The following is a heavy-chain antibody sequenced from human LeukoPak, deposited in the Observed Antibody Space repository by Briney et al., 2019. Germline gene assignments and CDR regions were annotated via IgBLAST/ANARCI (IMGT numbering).Heavy chain of an antibody. J-gene: IGHJ4*02. V-gene: IGHV3-23*01. D-gene: IGHD3-22*01. CDR3: AKGSYYDSSGSFYFDY. Sequence: GGSLRLSCVGSGFSFNKYAASWVRQAPGKGLEWVSGISGSGDNTYYADSVKGRFTISRDNSKNTLYVQVNSLGTEDTAAYYCAKGSYYDSSGSFYFDYWGQGTLVTVSS. CDR2: ISGSGDNT. CDR1: GFSFNKYA.